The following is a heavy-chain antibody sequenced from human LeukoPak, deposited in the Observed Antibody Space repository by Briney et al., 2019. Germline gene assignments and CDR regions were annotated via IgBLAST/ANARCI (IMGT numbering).Heavy chain of an antibody. D-gene: IGHD2/OR15-2a*01. CDR3: ARDGPSLISVVLFY. J-gene: IGHJ4*02. V-gene: IGHV3-NL1*01. CDR2: ISGSGGST. CDR1: GFTFSSYG. Sequence: GGSLRLSCAASGFTFSSYGLHWVRQAPGKGLEGVSAISGSGGSTYYADSVKGRFTISRDNSKNTLYLQMNSLRAEDTAVYYCARDGPSLISVVLFYWGQGTLVTVSS.